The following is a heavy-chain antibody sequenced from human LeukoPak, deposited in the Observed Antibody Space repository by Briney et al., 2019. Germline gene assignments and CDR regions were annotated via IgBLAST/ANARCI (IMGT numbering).Heavy chain of an antibody. CDR3: ARPHYDFWSGPPVV. J-gene: IGHJ6*04. D-gene: IGHD3-3*01. CDR1: GFTFDDYA. Sequence: PGGSLRLSCAASGFTFDDYAMHWVRQAPGKGLEWVSLISGDGGSTYYADSVKGRFTISRDNSKNSLYLQMNSLRTEDTALYYCARPHYDFWSGPPVVWGKGTSVTVSS. V-gene: IGHV3-43*02. CDR2: ISGDGGST.